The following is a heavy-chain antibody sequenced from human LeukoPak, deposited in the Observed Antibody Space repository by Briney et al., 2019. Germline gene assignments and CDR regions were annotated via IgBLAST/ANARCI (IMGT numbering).Heavy chain of an antibody. CDR2: IRYDGSNK. CDR1: SSYY. Sequence: SSYYWGWIRQPPGKGLEWVAFIRYDGSNKYYADSVKGRFTISRDNAKNSLYLQMNSLRAEDTAVYYCARGTMFPYYFDYWGQGTLVTVSS. D-gene: IGHD3-10*02. V-gene: IGHV3-30*02. CDR3: ARGTMFPYYFDY. J-gene: IGHJ4*02.